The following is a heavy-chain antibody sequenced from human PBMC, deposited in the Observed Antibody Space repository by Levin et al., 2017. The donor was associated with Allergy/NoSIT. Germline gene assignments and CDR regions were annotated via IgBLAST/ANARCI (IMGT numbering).Heavy chain of an antibody. J-gene: IGHJ4*02. V-gene: IGHV3-30*18. CDR1: GFTFSSYG. Sequence: GGSLRLSCAASGFTFSSYGMHWVRQAPGKGLEWVAVISYDGSNKYYADSVKGRFTISRDNSKNTLYLQMNSLRAEDTAVYYCAKDREDYWGQGTLVTVSS. CDR2: ISYDGSNK. CDR3: AKDREDY.